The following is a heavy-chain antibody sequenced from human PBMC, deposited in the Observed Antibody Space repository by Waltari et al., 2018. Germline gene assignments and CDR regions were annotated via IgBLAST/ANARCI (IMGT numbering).Heavy chain of an antibody. J-gene: IGHJ5*02. D-gene: IGHD1-26*01. Sequence: QLQFQESGPGLVKPSETLSLTCTVSGAPITTNNYYWAWIRQSPEKGLEWLGSIHHGGRTYYSLSFRYRVSLHVDASRSQFSLRLTSVTAADTATYFCTKSGNSMTSFNYFDPWGQGTLVTVSS. CDR3: TKSGNSMTSFNYFDP. V-gene: IGHV4-39*01. CDR1: GAPITTNNYY. CDR2: IHHGGRT.